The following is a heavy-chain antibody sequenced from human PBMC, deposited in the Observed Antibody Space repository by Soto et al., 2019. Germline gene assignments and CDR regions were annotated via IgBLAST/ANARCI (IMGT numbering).Heavy chain of an antibody. J-gene: IGHJ3*02. D-gene: IGHD2-2*01. V-gene: IGHV1-8*01. Sequence: XSVKGSCKASVYTFTSYDINWVRQATGQGLEWMGWMNPNSGNTGYAQKFQGRVTMTRNTSISTACMELSSLRSEDTAVYYCARDCSSTSCNDAFDIWGQGSMVTVSS. CDR1: VYTFTSYD. CDR3: ARDCSSTSCNDAFDI. CDR2: MNPNSGNT.